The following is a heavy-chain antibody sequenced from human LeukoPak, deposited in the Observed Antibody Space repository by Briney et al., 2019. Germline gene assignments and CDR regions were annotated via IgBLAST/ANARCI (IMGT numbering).Heavy chain of an antibody. D-gene: IGHD4-17*01. V-gene: IGHV3-23*01. Sequence: PGGSLRLSCAATGFTFSSYAMTWVRQAPGKGLEWVSTISASGGSTYYVDSVKGRFTISRDNSKNTLYLQMNSLRAEDTAVYYCAKDLYGDYLHDYWGQGTLVTVSS. CDR2: ISASGGST. CDR3: AKDLYGDYLHDY. J-gene: IGHJ4*02. CDR1: GFTFSSYA.